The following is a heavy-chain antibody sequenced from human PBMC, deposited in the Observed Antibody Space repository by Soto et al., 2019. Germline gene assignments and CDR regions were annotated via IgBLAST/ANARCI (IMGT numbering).Heavy chain of an antibody. CDR1: GFPFRSFG. V-gene: IGHV3-30*18. CDR3: TKARLFGSAWYVECFDS. CDR2: ISYDGVNI. Sequence: QVQLVESGGGVVQPGRSLRLSCAASGFPFRSFGMHWVRQAPGKGLEWVASISYDGVNIYYADSVKGRFTISRDNSKDTLHLQMNSMRAEDTAVYFCTKARLFGSAWYVECFDSWGLGTLVTVSS. J-gene: IGHJ4*02. D-gene: IGHD6-19*01.